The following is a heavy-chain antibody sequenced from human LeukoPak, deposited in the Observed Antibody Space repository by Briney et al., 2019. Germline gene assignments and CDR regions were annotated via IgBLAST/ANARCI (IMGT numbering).Heavy chain of an antibody. CDR1: GFTFSSYG. Sequence: PGGSLRLSCAASGFTFSSYGMHWVRQAPGKGLEWVSVIYSGGSTYYADSVKGRFTISRDNSKNTLYLQMNSLRAEDTAVYYCAREWGSAAFDIWGQGTMVTVSS. V-gene: IGHV3-NL1*01. CDR2: IYSGGST. D-gene: IGHD7-27*01. CDR3: AREWGSAAFDI. J-gene: IGHJ3*02.